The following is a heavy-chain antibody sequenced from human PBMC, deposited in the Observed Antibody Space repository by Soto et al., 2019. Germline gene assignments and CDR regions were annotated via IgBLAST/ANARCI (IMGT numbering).Heavy chain of an antibody. Sequence: SETLSLTCTVSGGSISRYYWSWIRQTPGKGLEWIGYLYNTGSTIYNPSLESRVTISVDTSKNQFSLKLTSVTAADTAVYYCARSNSGYYKWFGPWDQGSL. CDR1: GGSISRYY. D-gene: IGHD3-22*01. CDR3: ARSNSGYYKWFGP. V-gene: IGHV4-59*12. CDR2: LYNTGST. J-gene: IGHJ5*02.